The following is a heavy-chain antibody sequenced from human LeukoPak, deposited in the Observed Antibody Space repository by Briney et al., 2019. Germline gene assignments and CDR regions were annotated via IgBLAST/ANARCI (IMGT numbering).Heavy chain of an antibody. J-gene: IGHJ4*02. CDR1: GFTFSTYS. CDR2: ISSTSGYI. CDR3: TRRHCTATNCYSFDH. D-gene: IGHD2-8*02. V-gene: IGHV3-21*01. Sequence: GGSLRLSCAASGFTFSTYSMNWFRQAPGKGLEWVSSISSTSGYISYTDSVKGRFTISRDNAKNSLYLQMNSLRAEDTAVYYCTRRHCTATNCYSFDHWGQGTLVTVSS.